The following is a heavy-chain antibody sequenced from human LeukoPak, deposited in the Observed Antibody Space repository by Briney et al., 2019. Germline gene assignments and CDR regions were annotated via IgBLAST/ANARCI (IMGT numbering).Heavy chain of an antibody. CDR3: ATFWGSRESDWLRDAMDV. CDR2: MNEDEREK. J-gene: IGHJ6*02. D-gene: IGHD2-21*02. CDR1: GFSLSSYW. V-gene: IGHV3-7*01. Sequence: PGGSLRLSCAASGFSLSSYWMSWVRQAPGKGLEWVATMNEDEREKYYVASVKGRFTIYRDNAKNSLYLQMNSLRAEDTAVYYCATFWGSRESDWLRDAMDVWGQGTTVTVSS.